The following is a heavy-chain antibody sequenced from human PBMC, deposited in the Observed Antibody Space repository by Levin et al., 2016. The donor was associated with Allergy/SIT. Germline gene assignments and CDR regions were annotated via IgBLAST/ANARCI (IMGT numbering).Heavy chain of an antibody. D-gene: IGHD3-3*01. J-gene: IGHJ4*02. Sequence: GESLKISCAASGFTFSSYAMSWVRQAPGKGLEWVSAISGSGGSTYYADSVKGRFTISRDNSKNTLYLQMNSLRAEDTAVYYCAKVPSLRPFGVVTPFDYWGQGTLVTVSS. CDR1: GFTFSSYA. CDR2: ISGSGGST. CDR3: AKVPSLRPFGVVTPFDY. V-gene: IGHV3-23*01.